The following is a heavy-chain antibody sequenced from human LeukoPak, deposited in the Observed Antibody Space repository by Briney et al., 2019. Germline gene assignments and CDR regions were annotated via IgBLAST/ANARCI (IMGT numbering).Heavy chain of an antibody. J-gene: IGHJ4*02. V-gene: IGHV1-69*04. CDR3: ASSHTTIFGVVIRLPLDY. D-gene: IGHD3-3*01. CDR1: GGTFSSYA. Sequence: GASVKVSCKASGGTFSSYAISWVRQAPGQGLEWMGRIIPILDIANYAQKFQGRVTITADKSTSTAYMELSSLRSEDTAVYYCASSHTTIFGVVIRLPLDYWGQGTLVTVSS. CDR2: IIPILDIA.